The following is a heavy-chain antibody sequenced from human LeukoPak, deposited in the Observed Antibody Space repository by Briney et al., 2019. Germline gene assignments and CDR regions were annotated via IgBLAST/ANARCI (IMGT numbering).Heavy chain of an antibody. CDR1: GFTFSSYP. V-gene: IGHV3-30-3*02. CDR3: AKSQSPQWRRYDTYNDASDI. CDR2: ISYDGSNK. J-gene: IGHJ3*02. Sequence: GRSLRLSCAASGFTFSSYPMHWVRQAPGKGLEWVSVISYDGSNKYYADSVKGRFTISRDNSKNTLYLQMTSLRAEDTAIYYCAKSQSPQWRRYDTYNDASDIWGQGTMVTVSS. D-gene: IGHD1-1*01.